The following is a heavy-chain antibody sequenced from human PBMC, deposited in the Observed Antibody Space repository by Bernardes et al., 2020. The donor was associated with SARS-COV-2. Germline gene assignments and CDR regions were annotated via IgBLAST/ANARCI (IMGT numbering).Heavy chain of an antibody. J-gene: IGHJ6*02. D-gene: IGHD6-13*01. V-gene: IGHV4-59*01. Sequence: SEHLSLTCTVSGGSNSSYYWSWIRQPPGKGLEWIGYIYYSGSTNYNPSLKSRVTISVDTSKNQFSLKLSSVTAADTAVYYCARVRAEYSSSWYGNYYYGMDVWGQGTTVTVSS. CDR2: IYYSGST. CDR3: ARVRAEYSSSWYGNYYYGMDV. CDR1: GGSNSSYY.